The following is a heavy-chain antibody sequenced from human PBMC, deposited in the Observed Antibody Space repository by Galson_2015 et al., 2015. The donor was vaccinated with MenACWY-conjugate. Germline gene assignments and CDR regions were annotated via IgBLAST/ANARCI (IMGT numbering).Heavy chain of an antibody. Sequence: SLRLSCAVSGFTFSSYWMSWVRQAPGKGLEWVANIKQDGREKNYVDSVKGRFTISRDNADNSVYLQMDSLRVEDTAVYYCARDTRGHFDYWGQGTLVTVSS. CDR1: GFTFSSYW. V-gene: IGHV3-7*03. J-gene: IGHJ4*02. CDR2: IKQDGREK. CDR3: ARDTRGHFDY.